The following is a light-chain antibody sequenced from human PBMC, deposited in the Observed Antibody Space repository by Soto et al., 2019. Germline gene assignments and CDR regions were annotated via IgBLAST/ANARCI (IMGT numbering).Light chain of an antibody. V-gene: IGKV3-15*01. CDR1: QSVFSN. CDR2: GAS. J-gene: IGKJ4*01. Sequence: ETVMTQSPATLSVSPGERATLSCRASQSVFSNLAWYQQKPGQAPRLLIYGASTRATGIPARFSGSGSGKEFTLTISSRQSEDFAVYYCQQYNNWPPLTFGGGTKVEIK. CDR3: QQYNNWPPLT.